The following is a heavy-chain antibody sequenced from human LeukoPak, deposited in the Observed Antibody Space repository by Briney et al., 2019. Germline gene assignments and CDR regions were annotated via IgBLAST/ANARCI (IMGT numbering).Heavy chain of an antibody. J-gene: IGHJ3*02. V-gene: IGHV3-73*01. CDR1: GFTFSGSA. Sequence: GGSLKLSCAASGFTFSGSAMHWVRQASGKGLEWVGRIRSKANSYATAYAASVKGRFTISRDDSKNTAYLQMNSLKTEDTAVYYCTRHTPGDAFDIWGQGTMVTVSS. CDR2: IRSKANSYAT. CDR3: TRHTPGDAFDI. D-gene: IGHD3-16*01.